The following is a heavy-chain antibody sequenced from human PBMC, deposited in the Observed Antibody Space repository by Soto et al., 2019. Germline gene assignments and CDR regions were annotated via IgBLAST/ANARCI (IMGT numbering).Heavy chain of an antibody. CDR3: ARKWLDVVVPAPTGGAFDI. CDR2: ISGSGGST. CDR1: GFTFSSYA. V-gene: IGHV3-23*01. J-gene: IGHJ3*02. Sequence: EVQLLESGGGLVQPGGSLRLSCAASGFTFSSYAMSWVRQAPGKGLEWVSAISGSGGSTYYADSVKGRFTISRDNSKNTLYLQMNSLRAEDTAVYYCARKWLDVVVPAPTGGAFDIWGQGTMVTVSS. D-gene: IGHD2-2*01.